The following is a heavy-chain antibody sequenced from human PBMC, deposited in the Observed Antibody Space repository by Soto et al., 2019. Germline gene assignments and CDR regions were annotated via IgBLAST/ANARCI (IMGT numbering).Heavy chain of an antibody. CDR2: IWYDGSNK. J-gene: IGHJ4*02. V-gene: IGHV3-33*01. Sequence: GGSLRLSCAASGFTFSSYGMHWVRQAPGKGLEWVAVIWYDGSNKYYADSVKGRFTISRDNSKNTLYLQMNSLRAEDTAVYYCARNLNMTTVTDYWGQGTLVTVSS. D-gene: IGHD4-17*01. CDR3: ARNLNMTTVTDY. CDR1: GFTFSSYG.